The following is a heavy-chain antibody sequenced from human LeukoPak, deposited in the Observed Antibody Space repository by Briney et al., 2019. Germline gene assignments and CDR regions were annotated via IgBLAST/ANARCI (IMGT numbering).Heavy chain of an antibody. V-gene: IGHV4-34*01. CDR3: ARDKRPSSGYYYFDY. CDR2: INHSGST. Sequence: SDTLSLTCAVYGGSFSGYYWSWIRQPPGKGLEWIGEINHSGSTNYNPSLKSRVTISVDTSKNQFSLKLSSVTAADTAVYYCARDKRPSSGYYYFDYWGQGTLVTVSS. CDR1: GGSFSGYY. D-gene: IGHD3-22*01. J-gene: IGHJ4*02.